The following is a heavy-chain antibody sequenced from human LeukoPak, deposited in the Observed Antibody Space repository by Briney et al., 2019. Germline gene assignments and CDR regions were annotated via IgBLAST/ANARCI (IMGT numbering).Heavy chain of an antibody. CDR3: ARGLRFLEWLSWFDP. D-gene: IGHD3-3*01. V-gene: IGHV4-34*01. J-gene: IGHJ5*02. CDR1: GGSFSGYY. Sequence: PSETLSLTCAVYGGSFSGYYWSWIRQPPGKGLEWIGEINHSGSTNYNPSLKSRVTISVDTSKNQFFLKLSSVTAADTAVYYCARGLRFLEWLSWFDPWGQGTLVTVSS. CDR2: INHSGST.